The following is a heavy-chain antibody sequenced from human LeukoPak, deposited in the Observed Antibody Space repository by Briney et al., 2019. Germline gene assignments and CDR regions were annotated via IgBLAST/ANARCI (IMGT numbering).Heavy chain of an antibody. CDR3: ARTWGYFDY. CDR1: GGSISNYY. Sequence: SETLSLTCTVPGGSISNYYWSWIRQPPGKGLEWIGFVYFSGDTNYNPSLKSQVTISVDTSKNQFSLKLSSVTAADTAVYYCARTWGYFDYWGQGTLVTVSS. V-gene: IGHV4-59*01. CDR2: VYFSGDT. J-gene: IGHJ4*02. D-gene: IGHD3-16*01.